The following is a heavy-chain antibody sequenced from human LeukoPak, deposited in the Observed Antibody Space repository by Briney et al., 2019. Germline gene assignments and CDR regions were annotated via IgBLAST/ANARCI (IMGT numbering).Heavy chain of an antibody. J-gene: IGHJ4*02. D-gene: IGHD6-19*01. V-gene: IGHV1-69*04. Sequence: ASVKVSCKASGGTFSSYAISWVRQAPGQGLEWMGRIIPILGIANYAQKFQGRVTITADKSTSTAYMELSSLRSEDTAVYYCARARDGSGQKTLFDYWGQGTLVTVSS. CDR2: IIPILGIA. CDR1: GGTFSSYA. CDR3: ARARDGSGQKTLFDY.